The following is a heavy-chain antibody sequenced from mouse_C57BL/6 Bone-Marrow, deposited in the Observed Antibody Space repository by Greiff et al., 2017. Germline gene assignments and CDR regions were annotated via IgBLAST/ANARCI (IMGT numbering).Heavy chain of an antibody. CDR1: GYTFTSYW. D-gene: IGHD2-4*01. CDR2: IDPSYSYT. Sequence: QVQLQQPGAELVMPGASVKLSCKASGYTFTSYWMHWVKQRPGQGLEWIGEIDPSYSYTNYNQKFHGKSTMTVDKSSSTAYMQLSSLTSEDSAVDYCAREEIYYDYGFAYWGQGTLVTVSA. CDR3: AREEIYYDYGFAY. V-gene: IGHV1-69*01. J-gene: IGHJ3*01.